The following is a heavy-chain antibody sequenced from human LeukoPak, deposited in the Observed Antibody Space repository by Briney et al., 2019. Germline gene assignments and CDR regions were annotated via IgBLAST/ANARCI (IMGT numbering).Heavy chain of an antibody. V-gene: IGHV3-20*04. CDR1: GFTFSSYA. CDR2: INWNGGKT. Sequence: GGSLRLSCAASGFTFSSYAMSWVRQAPGKGLEWVSGINWNGGKTGYADSVKGRFTISRDNAKNSLYLQMTSVRAEDTALYYCARGQGYSAYWGQGTLVAVSS. D-gene: IGHD2-15*01. CDR3: ARGQGYSAY. J-gene: IGHJ4*02.